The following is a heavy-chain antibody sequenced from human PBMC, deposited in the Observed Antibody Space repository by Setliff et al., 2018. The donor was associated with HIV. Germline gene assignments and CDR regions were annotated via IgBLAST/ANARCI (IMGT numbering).Heavy chain of an antibody. CDR3: ARGAGNPHWYYDTWSGPSSGYFQH. D-gene: IGHD3-3*01. CDR2: INADSGHT. CDR1: GYTFSDYY. Sequence: ASVKVSCKSSGYTFSDYYIHWVRQAPGQGLEWMGWINADSGHTNYAEKFLGRVTMTRNTSFSTAYLDLSRLRSDDTAVYYCARGAGNPHWYYDTWSGPSSGYFQHWGQGTLVTVSS. V-gene: IGHV1-2*02. J-gene: IGHJ1*01.